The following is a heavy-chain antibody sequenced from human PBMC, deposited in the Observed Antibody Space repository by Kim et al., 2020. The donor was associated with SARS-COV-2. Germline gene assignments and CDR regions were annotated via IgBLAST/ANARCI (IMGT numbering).Heavy chain of an antibody. D-gene: IGHD4-17*01. Sequence: NYEQKIQGRVTLTTDTSTSTAFLELRSLRSDDTAGYFCARDRGYGDDTFDYWGQGTLVTVSS. J-gene: IGHJ4*02. V-gene: IGHV1-18*01. CDR3: ARDRGYGDDTFDY.